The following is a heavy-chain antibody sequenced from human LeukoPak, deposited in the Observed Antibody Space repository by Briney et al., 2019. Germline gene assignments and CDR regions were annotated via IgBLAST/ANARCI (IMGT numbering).Heavy chain of an antibody. Sequence: SETLSLTCAVSGGSISSSYWWSWVRQPPGKGLEWIGEIYHSGSTNYNPSLKSRVTISVDKSKNQFSLKLSSVTAADTAVYYCARSAAGSGYNWFDPWGQGTLVTVSS. D-gene: IGHD6-13*01. J-gene: IGHJ5*02. V-gene: IGHV4-4*02. CDR2: IYHSGST. CDR3: ARSAAGSGYNWFDP. CDR1: GGSISSSYW.